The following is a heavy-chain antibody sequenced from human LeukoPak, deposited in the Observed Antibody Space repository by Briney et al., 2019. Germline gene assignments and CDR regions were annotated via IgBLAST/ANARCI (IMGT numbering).Heavy chain of an antibody. CDR2: IWYDGSNK. Sequence: GRSLRLSCAASGFTFSSYGMHWVRQAPGKGLEWVAVIWYDGSNKYYADSVKGRFTISRDNSKNTLYLQMNSLRAEDTAVYYCARDARSMTCYYYGMDVWGKGTTVTVSS. D-gene: IGHD3-16*01. CDR1: GFTFSSYG. CDR3: ARDARSMTCYYYGMDV. V-gene: IGHV3-33*01. J-gene: IGHJ6*04.